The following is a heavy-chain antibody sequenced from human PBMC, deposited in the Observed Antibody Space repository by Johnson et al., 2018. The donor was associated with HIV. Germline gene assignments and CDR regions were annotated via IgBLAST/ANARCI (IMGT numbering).Heavy chain of an antibody. CDR2: IAYDGSNN. V-gene: IGHV3-30*03. J-gene: IGHJ3*02. Sequence: VQLVESGGGVVQPGRSLRLSCAASGFSFSSYGMHWVRQAPGTGLEWVAVIAYDGSNNYYADSVKGRSTISRENAKNSLYLQMNSLRAGDTAVYYCARGYYYDRSGYPDAFDIWGQGTMVTVSS. D-gene: IGHD3-22*01. CDR3: ARGYYYDRSGYPDAFDI. CDR1: GFSFSSYG.